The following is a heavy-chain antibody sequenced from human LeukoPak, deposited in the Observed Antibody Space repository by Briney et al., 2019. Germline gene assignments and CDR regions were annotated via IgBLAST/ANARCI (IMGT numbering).Heavy chain of an antibody. D-gene: IGHD1-1*01. CDR2: IYTGGST. CDR3: ARLSWNDRADAFDI. V-gene: IGHV3-53*01. J-gene: IGHJ3*02. CDR1: GLTVSTSY. Sequence: GGSLRLSCAASGLTVSTSYMSWGRQAPVKGLHWVSVIYTGGSTYYADSVKGRFTISRDNSKNTVYFQMNSLRVDDTAVYYCARLSWNDRADAFDIWGQGTMVTVSS.